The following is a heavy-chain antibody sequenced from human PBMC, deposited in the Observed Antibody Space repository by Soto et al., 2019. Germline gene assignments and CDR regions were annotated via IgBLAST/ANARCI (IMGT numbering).Heavy chain of an antibody. CDR2: IFYGGDI. D-gene: IGHD1-26*01. J-gene: IGHJ4*02. V-gene: IGHV4-59*08. CDR1: GGSGGRQY. CDR3: GRLRRSYYAVSD. Sequence: SETPSLTCPFSGGSGGRQYWIWMRQPPGKRLEWIGYIFYGGDINYNPSLKSRVTISLDTSKNQFSLNLTSVTAADTALYYCGRLRRSYYAVSDWGQGTLVTVSS.